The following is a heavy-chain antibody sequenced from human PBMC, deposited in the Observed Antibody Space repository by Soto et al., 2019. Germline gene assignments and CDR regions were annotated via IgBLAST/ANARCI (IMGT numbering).Heavy chain of an antibody. Sequence: ASVKVSCKASGYTFTSYGISWVRQAPGQGLEWMGWISAYNGNTNYAQKLQGRVTMTTDTSTSTAYMELRSLRSDDTAVHYCARRITMVRGVIPPGFWFDPWGQGTLVTVSS. J-gene: IGHJ5*02. CDR3: ARRITMVRGVIPPGFWFDP. CDR2: ISAYNGNT. D-gene: IGHD3-10*01. CDR1: GYTFTSYG. V-gene: IGHV1-18*01.